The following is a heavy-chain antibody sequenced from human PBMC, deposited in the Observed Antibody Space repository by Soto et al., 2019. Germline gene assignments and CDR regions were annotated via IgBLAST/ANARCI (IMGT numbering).Heavy chain of an antibody. V-gene: IGHV3-23*01. CDR3: AKGRGGSGSLTPRVDF. CDR2: ISGGGDTT. J-gene: IGHJ4*02. D-gene: IGHD3-10*01. CDR1: GFSFNNYA. Sequence: EVQLLESGGGLVQPGGSLRLSCAASGFSFNNYAMTWVRQAPGKGLEWVSAISGGGDTTSYADSVKGRFTVSRDCSKNTLYLHMSSLRAEDTALYYCAKGRGGSGSLTPRVDFWGQGTLVTVSS.